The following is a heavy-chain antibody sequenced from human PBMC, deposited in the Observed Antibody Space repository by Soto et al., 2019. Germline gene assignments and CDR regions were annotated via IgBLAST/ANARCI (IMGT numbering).Heavy chain of an antibody. CDR2: ITGGADNT. J-gene: IGHJ5*02. D-gene: IGHD6-19*01. V-gene: IGHV3-23*01. CDR3: AKGRIAVAAPYNWFDP. Sequence: EVKLLESGGGLVQPGGSLRLSCVASGFTYSSYAMSWVRQAPGKGLEWVSTITGGADNTHYADSVKGRFTISRDNSKNTLSLPMNSLRVEDTAVYHCAKGRIAVAAPYNWFDPWGQGTLVTVS. CDR1: GFTYSSYA.